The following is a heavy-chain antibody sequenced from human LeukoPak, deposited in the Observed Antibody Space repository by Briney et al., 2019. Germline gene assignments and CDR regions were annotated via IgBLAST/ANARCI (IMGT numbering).Heavy chain of an antibody. V-gene: IGHV6-1*01. CDR3: ARRLTQYDCFDP. CDR1: GDSVSSNSVT. CDR2: TYYRSTWYN. J-gene: IGHJ5*02. D-gene: IGHD2-2*01. Sequence: SQTLSLTCAISGDSVSSNSVTWNWIRQSPSRGLEWLGRTYYRSTWYNDYAVSVRGRITVNPDTSKNQYSLHLNSVTPEDTAVYYCARRLTQYDCFDPWGQGTLVTVST.